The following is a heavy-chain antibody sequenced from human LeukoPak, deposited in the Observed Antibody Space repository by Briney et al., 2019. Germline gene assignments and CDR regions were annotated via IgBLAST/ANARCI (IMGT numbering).Heavy chain of an antibody. CDR2: IDRDDDK. V-gene: IGHV2-70*11. J-gene: IGHJ4*02. CDR3: ARIVYYDRSGYYLAYFDS. CDR1: GFSLSTRRMC. D-gene: IGHD3-22*01. Sequence: SGPTLVKPTQTLTLTCTFSGFSLSTRRMCVSWVRQPPGKALEWLARIDRDDDKYYSSSLKTRLTISKDTSKNQVVLTMSNVDPVDTATYYCARIVYYDRSGYYLAYFDSWGQGTLVTVSS.